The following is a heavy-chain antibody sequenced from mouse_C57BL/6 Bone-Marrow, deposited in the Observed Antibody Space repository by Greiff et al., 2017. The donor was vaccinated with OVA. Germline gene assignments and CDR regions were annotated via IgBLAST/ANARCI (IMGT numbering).Heavy chain of an antibody. CDR3: ESEGGWLPLCYAMDD. V-gene: IGHV1-9*01. D-gene: IGHD2-3*01. CDR2: ILPGSGST. J-gene: IGHJ4*01. Sequence: VQLQQSGAELMKPGASVKLSCKASGYTFTGYWIEWVKQRPGHGLEWIGEILPGSGSTNYNEKFKGKATFTADKSSSTAYMQLNSLTSEDSAVYFCESEGGWLPLCYAMDDWGQGTSVTVSS. CDR1: GYTFTGYW.